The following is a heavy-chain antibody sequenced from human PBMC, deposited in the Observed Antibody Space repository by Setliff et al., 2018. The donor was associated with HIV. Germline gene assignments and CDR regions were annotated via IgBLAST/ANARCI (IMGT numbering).Heavy chain of an antibody. V-gene: IGHV1-2*02. CDR2: INPTTGYK. Sequence: ASVKVSCKASGYTFTDYFLHWVRQAPGQGLEWMGYINPTTGYKNSAQKFQGRVTVTRDRSIISVYMELSRLRSDDASVYYCVRDEYYSDFRGYWEYFDFWGQGTLVTVSS. D-gene: IGHD3-22*01. CDR3: VRDEYYSDFRGYWEYFDF. J-gene: IGHJ4*02. CDR1: GYTFTDYF.